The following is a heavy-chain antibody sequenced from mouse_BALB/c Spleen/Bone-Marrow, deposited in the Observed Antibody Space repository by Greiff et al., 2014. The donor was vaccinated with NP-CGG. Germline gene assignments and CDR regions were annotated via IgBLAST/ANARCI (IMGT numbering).Heavy chain of an antibody. CDR2: INPNNGGT. J-gene: IGHJ2*01. V-gene: IGHV1S81*02. Sequence: QVQLKESGAELVKPGTSVKLSCKASGYTFTTYYMYWVKQRPGQGLEWIGEINPNNGGTNFKEKFKSKATLTVDKSPSTAYTQLSSLTSEDSAVYYCTRGRTWDFDYWGQGTTLTVSS. CDR1: GYTFTTYY. CDR3: TRGRTWDFDY. D-gene: IGHD4-1*01.